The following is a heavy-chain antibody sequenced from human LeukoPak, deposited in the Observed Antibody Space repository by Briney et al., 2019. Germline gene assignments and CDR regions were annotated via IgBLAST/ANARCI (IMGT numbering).Heavy chain of an antibody. J-gene: IGHJ6*02. CDR3: ARTYSGWYGPHYGMDV. D-gene: IGHD6-19*01. Sequence: SETLSLTCAVSGGSISSGGYSWSWIRQPPGKGLEWIGYIYHSGSTYYNPSLKSRVTISVDRSKNQFSLKLSSVTAADMAVYYCARTYSGWYGPHYGMDVWGQGTTVTVSS. CDR1: GGSISSGGYS. CDR2: IYHSGST. V-gene: IGHV4-30-2*01.